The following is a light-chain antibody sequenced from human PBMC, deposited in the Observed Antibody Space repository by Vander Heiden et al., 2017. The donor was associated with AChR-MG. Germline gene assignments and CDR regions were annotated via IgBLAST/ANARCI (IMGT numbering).Light chain of an antibody. V-gene: IGKV4-1*01. CDR2: WAS. CDR3: QQYDRNGYT. CDR1: QSVLSSSNNKNY. J-gene: IGKJ2*01. Sequence: DIVMTQSPDSLAVSLGERAAINCKSSQSVLSSSNNKNYLAWYQQKPGQPPKLLIHWASTRQSGVPDRFSGSGSGTDFTLTISGLQAEDAAIYYCQQYDRNGYTFGQGTKVEIK.